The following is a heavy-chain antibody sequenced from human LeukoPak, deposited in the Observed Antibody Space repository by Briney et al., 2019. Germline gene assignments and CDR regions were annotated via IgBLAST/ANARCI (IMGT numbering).Heavy chain of an antibody. V-gene: IGHV4-4*02. D-gene: IGHD5-12*01. CDR1: GGSISSSNW. Sequence: SGTLSFTCAVSGGSISSSNWWSWVRQPPGKGLEWIGEIYHSGSTNYNPSLKSRVTISVDKSKNQFSLKLSSVTAADTAVYYCARGGAGYGHGKRESQDYWGQGTLVTVSS. J-gene: IGHJ4*02. CDR3: ARGGAGYGHGKRESQDY. CDR2: IYHSGST.